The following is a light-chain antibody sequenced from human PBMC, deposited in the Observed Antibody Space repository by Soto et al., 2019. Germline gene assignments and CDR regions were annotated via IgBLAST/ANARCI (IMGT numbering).Light chain of an antibody. Sequence: QSALTQPASESGSPGQSITISCTGTSSDVGSYNLVPWYQQYPGKVPKLVIYEGIKRPSGVSNRFSASKSGNTASLTISGLQTEDEADYYCCSYVGNSYVFGTGTKVTVL. CDR1: SSDVGSYNL. V-gene: IGLV2-23*01. CDR2: EGI. J-gene: IGLJ1*01. CDR3: CSYVGNSYV.